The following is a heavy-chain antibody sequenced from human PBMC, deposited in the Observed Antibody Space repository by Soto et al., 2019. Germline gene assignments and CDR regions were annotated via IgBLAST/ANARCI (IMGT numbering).Heavy chain of an antibody. Sequence: QVQLQESGPGLVKPSQTLSLTCTVSGGSISSGGYYWTWIRQHPGKGLEWIGYIYYSGSTYYNPSLKSRVTMSVDTSKNPFSLKLSSVTAADTAVYYCAGRRGYCSGGSCYTVVGMDVWGQGTTVTVSS. V-gene: IGHV4-31*03. J-gene: IGHJ6*02. D-gene: IGHD2-15*01. CDR3: AGRRGYCSGGSCYTVVGMDV. CDR1: GGSISSGGYY. CDR2: IYYSGST.